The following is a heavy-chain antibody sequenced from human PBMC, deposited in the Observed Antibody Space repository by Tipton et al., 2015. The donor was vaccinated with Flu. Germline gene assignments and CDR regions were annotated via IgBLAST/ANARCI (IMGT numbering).Heavy chain of an antibody. Sequence: LRLSCAVSGYSISSGYYWGWIRQPPGKGLEWIGSIYHSGSTYYNPSLKSRVTISVDTSKNQFSLKLSSVTAADTAVYYCARDASETYYDFWSGYHYPGNWFDPWGQGTLVTVSS. CDR3: ARDASETYYDFWSGYHYPGNWFDP. V-gene: IGHV4-38-2*02. J-gene: IGHJ5*02. CDR1: GYSISSGYY. D-gene: IGHD3-3*01. CDR2: IYHSGST.